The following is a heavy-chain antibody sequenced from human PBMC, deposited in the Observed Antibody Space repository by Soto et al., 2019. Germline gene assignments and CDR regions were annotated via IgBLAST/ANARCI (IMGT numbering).Heavy chain of an antibody. Sequence: QVQLQQWGAGLLKPSETLSLTCAVYGGSFSGYYWSWIRQPPGKGLEWIGEINHSGSTNYNPHLKSRFTIPVDTAKNQFSLKLSSVTAADTAVYYCARGDYSKVGGYYYYGMDVWGQGTTVTVSS. CDR2: INHSGST. J-gene: IGHJ6*02. D-gene: IGHD4-4*01. CDR3: ARGDYSKVGGYYYYGMDV. V-gene: IGHV4-34*01. CDR1: GGSFSGYY.